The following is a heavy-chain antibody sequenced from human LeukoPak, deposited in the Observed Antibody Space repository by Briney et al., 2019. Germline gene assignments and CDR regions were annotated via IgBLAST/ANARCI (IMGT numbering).Heavy chain of an antibody. J-gene: IGHJ5*02. Sequence: GGSLRLSCAASGFTFSSYAMSWVRQAPGKGLEWVSAISGSGGSTYYADSVKGRFTISRDNSKNTLYLQMNSLRAEDTAVYYCAKEHGGSYPDTSWFDPWGQGTLVTVSS. D-gene: IGHD1-26*01. CDR1: GFTFSSYA. V-gene: IGHV3-23*01. CDR3: AKEHGGSYPDTSWFDP. CDR2: ISGSGGST.